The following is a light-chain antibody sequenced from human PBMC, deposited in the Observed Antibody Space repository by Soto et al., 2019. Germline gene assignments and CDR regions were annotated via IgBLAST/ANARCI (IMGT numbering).Light chain of an antibody. CDR1: SSDVGSYNL. CDR3: CSYAGSSTPYV. J-gene: IGLJ1*01. Sequence: QSVLTQPASVSGSPGQSITISCTGTSSDVGSYNLVSWYQQHPGKAPKLMIYEVSKRPSGVSNRFSGSKSGNTASLTISGRQAEDEADYYCCSYAGSSTPYVFGTGTKLTVL. V-gene: IGLV2-23*02. CDR2: EVS.